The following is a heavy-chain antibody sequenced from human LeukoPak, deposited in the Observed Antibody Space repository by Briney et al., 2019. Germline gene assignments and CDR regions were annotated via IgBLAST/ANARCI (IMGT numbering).Heavy chain of an antibody. D-gene: IGHD6-19*01. CDR2: ISSSSSYI. Sequence: GGSLRLSCAASGFTFSSYSMNWVRQAPGKGLEWVSSISSSSSYIYYADSVKGRFTISRDNAKSSLYLQMNSLRAEDTAVYYCASLKYNSGWYYFDYWGQGILVTVSS. CDR1: GFTFSSYS. J-gene: IGHJ4*02. V-gene: IGHV3-21*01. CDR3: ASLKYNSGWYYFDY.